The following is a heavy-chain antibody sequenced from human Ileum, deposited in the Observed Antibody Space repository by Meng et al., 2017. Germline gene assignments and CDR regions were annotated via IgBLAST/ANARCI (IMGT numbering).Heavy chain of an antibody. Sequence: VESSESGPGRVKPSGTLSPPCAVSGDSISSGNWWNWVRQSPGKGLEWIGEIFHGGTTNYNPSLKNRVTLLMDKSKNQFSLQLTSVTAADTAVFYCARGIGDIRVGFDYWGQGILVTVSS. CDR2: IFHGGTT. V-gene: IGHV4-4*02. CDR1: GDSISSGNW. J-gene: IGHJ4*02. CDR3: ARGIGDIRVGFDY. D-gene: IGHD5-12*01.